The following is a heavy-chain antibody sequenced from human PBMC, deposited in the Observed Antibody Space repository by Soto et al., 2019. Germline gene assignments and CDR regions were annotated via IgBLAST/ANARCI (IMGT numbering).Heavy chain of an antibody. CDR3: ARGRYCSSTSCYTGDYYYGMDV. Sequence: SQTLSLTCAISGDSVSSNSAAWNWIRQSPSRGLEWLGRTYYRSKWYNAYAGSVKSRITINPDTSKNQFSLQLNSVTPEDTAVYYCARGRYCSSTSCYTGDYYYGMDVWGQGTTVTVS. J-gene: IGHJ6*02. CDR1: GDSVSSNSAA. D-gene: IGHD2-2*02. CDR2: TYYRSKWYN. V-gene: IGHV6-1*01.